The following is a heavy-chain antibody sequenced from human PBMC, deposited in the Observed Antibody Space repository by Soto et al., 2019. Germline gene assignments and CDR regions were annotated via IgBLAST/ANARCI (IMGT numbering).Heavy chain of an antibody. J-gene: IGHJ3*02. CDR2: IYYSGST. CDR3: ARVTPPGSSDAFDI. Sequence: PSETLSLTCTVSGGSISSGGYYWSWIRQHPGKGLEWIGYIYYSGSTYYNPSLKSRVTISVDTSKNQFSLKLSSVTAADTAVYYCARVTPPGSSDAFDIWGQGTMVTVSS. V-gene: IGHV4-31*03. D-gene: IGHD3-16*01. CDR1: GGSISSGGYY.